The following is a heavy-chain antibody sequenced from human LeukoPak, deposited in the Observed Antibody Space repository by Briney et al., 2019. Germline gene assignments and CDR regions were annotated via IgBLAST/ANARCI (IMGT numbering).Heavy chain of an antibody. V-gene: IGHV1-2*02. CDR2: INPNSGGT. CDR1: GYTFTGYY. CDR3: ARDLGYSYGSPRFDY. Sequence: GASVKVSCKASGYTFTGYYMHWVRQAPGQGLEWMGWINPNSGGTNYAQKFRGRVTMTRDTSISTAYMELSRLRSDDTAVYYCARDLGYSYGSPRFDYWGQGTLVTVSS. J-gene: IGHJ4*02. D-gene: IGHD5-18*01.